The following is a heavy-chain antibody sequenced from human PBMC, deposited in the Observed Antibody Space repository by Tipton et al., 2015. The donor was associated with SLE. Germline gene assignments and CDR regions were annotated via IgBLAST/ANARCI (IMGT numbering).Heavy chain of an antibody. D-gene: IGHD3-22*01. CDR2: FYHSGTT. Sequence: TLSLTCSVSGFSVSSGYYWGWIRQPPGKGLEWIGTFYHSGTTYYSSSLKSRVTMSVDTSKNQLSLNLGSLTAADTAIYYCARVHAAGDYDSSGFSNWGQGALVTVSP. V-gene: IGHV4-38-2*02. CDR1: GFSVSSGYY. CDR3: ARVHAAGDYDSSGFSN. J-gene: IGHJ4*02.